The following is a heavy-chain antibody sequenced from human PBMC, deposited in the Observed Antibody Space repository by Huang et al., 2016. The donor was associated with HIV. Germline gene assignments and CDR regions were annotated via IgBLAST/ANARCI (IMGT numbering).Heavy chain of an antibody. Sequence: QLQLQESGPGLVKTSETLSLTCTVSGGSMSSSSYYWGWIRQPPGKGLEWSGSRYNSGSTYHNPSLKSRVTISVDPSKNQFSLKLSSVTAADTAVYYCAPYSGSYPYYFDCWGQGTLVTVSS. CDR2: RYNSGST. CDR1: GGSMSSSSYY. V-gene: IGHV4-39*01. CDR3: APYSGSYPYYFDC. D-gene: IGHD1-26*01. J-gene: IGHJ4*02.